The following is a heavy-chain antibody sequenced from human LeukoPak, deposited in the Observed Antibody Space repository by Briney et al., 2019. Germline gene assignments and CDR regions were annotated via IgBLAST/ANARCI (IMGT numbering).Heavy chain of an antibody. CDR1: GFTFSSYS. D-gene: IGHD2-2*01. V-gene: IGHV3-48*02. CDR3: ARGCSSTSGYEEYFQH. J-gene: IGHJ1*01. Sequence: GGSLRLSCAASGFTFSSYSMSWVRQAPGKGLEWVSYISSSSSTIYYADSVKGRFTISRDNAKNSLYLQMNSLRDEDTAVYYCARGCSSTSGYEEYFQHWGQGTLVTVSS. CDR2: ISSSSSTI.